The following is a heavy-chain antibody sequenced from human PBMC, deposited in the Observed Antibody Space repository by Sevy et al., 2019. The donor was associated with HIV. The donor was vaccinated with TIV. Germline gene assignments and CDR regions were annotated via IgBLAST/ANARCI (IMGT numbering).Heavy chain of an antibody. Sequence: SENLSLTCNVSGASITSYYWSWIRQPPGKGLEWVGDIGSSGPGNYNPSLKSRVTLSVDTTKSHFSLKLRSVTAVDTAVYYCARSRYYFDSWGQGALVTVSS. D-gene: IGHD3-9*01. CDR3: ARSRYYFDS. V-gene: IGHV4-4*08. CDR2: IGSSGPG. J-gene: IGHJ4*02. CDR1: GASITSYY.